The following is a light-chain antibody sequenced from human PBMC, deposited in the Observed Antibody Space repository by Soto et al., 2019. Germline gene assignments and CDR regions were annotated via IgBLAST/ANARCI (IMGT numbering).Light chain of an antibody. Sequence: QSALTQPASVSGSPGQSITISCTGTSSDVGGYNYVSWYQQHPGKAPKLMIYDVSNRPSGVANRFSGSKSGNTASLTISGVQAEDEADYYCCSYTGSSTNVVFGGGTKLTVL. J-gene: IGLJ2*01. CDR3: CSYTGSSTNVV. CDR1: SSDVGGYNY. V-gene: IGLV2-14*01. CDR2: DVS.